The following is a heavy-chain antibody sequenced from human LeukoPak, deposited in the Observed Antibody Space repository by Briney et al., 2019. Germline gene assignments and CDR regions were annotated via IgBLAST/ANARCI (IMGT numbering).Heavy chain of an antibody. V-gene: IGHV1-2*02. CDR2: INPNSGGT. CDR3: ARDRGYSGYDYCYFDY. CDR1: GYTFTGYY. Sequence: ASVKVSCKASGYTFTGYYMHWVRQAPGQGLEWMGWINPNSGGTNYAQKFQGRVTMTRDTSISTAYMELSRLRSDDTAVYYCARDRGYSGYDYCYFDYWGQGTPVTVSS. D-gene: IGHD5-12*01. J-gene: IGHJ4*02.